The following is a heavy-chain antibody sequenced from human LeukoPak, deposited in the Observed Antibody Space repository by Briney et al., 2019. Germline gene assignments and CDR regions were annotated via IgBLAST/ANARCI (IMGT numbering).Heavy chain of an antibody. J-gene: IGHJ6*02. CDR1: GGSISSYY. CDR2: IYYSGST. V-gene: IGHV4-59*01. CDR3: VSHAYYYYGMDV. Sequence: SETLSLTCTVSGGSISSYYWSWIRQPPGKGLEWIGYIYYSGSTNYNPSLKSRVTISVDTSKNQFSLNLTSVTAADTAVYYCVSHAYYYYGMDVWGQGTTVTVSS.